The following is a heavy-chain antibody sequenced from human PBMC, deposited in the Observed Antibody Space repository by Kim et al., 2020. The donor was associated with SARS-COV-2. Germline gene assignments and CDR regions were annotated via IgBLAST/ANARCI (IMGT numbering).Heavy chain of an antibody. Sequence: SETLSLTCTVSGGFISSSYDWGWIRQPPGTGLEWIASISYRGSTYYNPSLKSRVTISVDTSKNQFSLQLASVTAAVTAIYYCASHVAFWRRFAYWGQGSLVPVSS. CDR1: GGFISSSYD. J-gene: IGHJ4*02. CDR3: ASHVAFWRRFAY. V-gene: IGHV4-39*01. CDR2: ISYRGST.